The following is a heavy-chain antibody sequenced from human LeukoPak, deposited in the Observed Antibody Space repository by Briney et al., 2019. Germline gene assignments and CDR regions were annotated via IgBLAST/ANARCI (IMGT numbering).Heavy chain of an antibody. D-gene: IGHD5-24*01. CDR3: AKDLEARDGYNCSFDY. Sequence: GGSLRLSCAASGFTFSSYSMNWVRQAPGKGLEWVAIIWYDGNNTDYADSVKGRFTISRDNSKNTLFLQMNSLRAEDTAVYYCAKDLEARDGYNCSFDYWGQGTLVTVSS. V-gene: IGHV3-33*06. CDR2: IWYDGNNT. CDR1: GFTFSSYS. J-gene: IGHJ4*02.